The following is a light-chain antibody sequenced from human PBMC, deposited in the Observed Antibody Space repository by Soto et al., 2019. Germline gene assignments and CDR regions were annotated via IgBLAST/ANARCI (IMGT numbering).Light chain of an antibody. CDR2: EVS. CDR1: SSDVGGYNY. Sequence: QSVLAQPASVSGSPGQSITISCTGTSSDVGGYNYVSWYQQHPGKAPKLMISEVSNRPSGVSNRFSGSKSGNTASLTISGLQAEDEADYYCSSYTRTGTRVFGTGTKVTVL. V-gene: IGLV2-14*01. CDR3: SSYTRTGTRV. J-gene: IGLJ1*01.